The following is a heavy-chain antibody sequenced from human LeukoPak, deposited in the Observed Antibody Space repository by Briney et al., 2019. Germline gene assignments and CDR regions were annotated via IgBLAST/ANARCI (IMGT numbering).Heavy chain of an antibody. Sequence: GGSLRLSCAASGYTFRNYYMIWIRQATGKGLEWLSYISSNGNTIYYADSVRGRFTVSRDNVKNSLFVEMNSLRAEDTAVYYCARDGYNYFDFWGQGTLVTVSS. V-gene: IGHV3-11*01. CDR1: GYTFRNYY. CDR2: ISSNGNTI. CDR3: ARDGYNYFDF. D-gene: IGHD5-24*01. J-gene: IGHJ4*02.